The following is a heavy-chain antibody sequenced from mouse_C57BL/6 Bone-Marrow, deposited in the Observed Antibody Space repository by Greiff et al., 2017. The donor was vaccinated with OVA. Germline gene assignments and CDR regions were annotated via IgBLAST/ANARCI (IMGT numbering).Heavy chain of an antibody. D-gene: IGHD2-4*01. J-gene: IGHJ3*01. CDR1: GFSLTSYG. CDR2: IWSGGST. CDR3: ARDYDFAY. Sequence: VQLVESGPGLVQPSQSLSITCTVSGFSLTSYGVHWVRQSPGKGLEWLGVIWSGGSTDYNAAFISRLSISKDNSKSQVFFKMNMLQADDTAIYYCARDYDFAYWGQGTLVTVSA. V-gene: IGHV2-2*01.